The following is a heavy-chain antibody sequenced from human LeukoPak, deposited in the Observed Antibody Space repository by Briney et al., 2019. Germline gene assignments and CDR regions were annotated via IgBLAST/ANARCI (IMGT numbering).Heavy chain of an antibody. CDR1: GFTVSSNY. CDR3: ARGDYYDSSGYPNDY. D-gene: IGHD3-22*01. J-gene: IGHJ4*02. V-gene: IGHV3-53*01. Sequence: GGSLRLSCAASGFTVSSNYMSWVRQAPGKGLEWVSVIYSGGSAYYADSVKGRFTISRDNSKNTLYLQMSSLRAEDTAVYYCARGDYYDSSGYPNDYWGQGTLVTVSS. CDR2: IYSGGSA.